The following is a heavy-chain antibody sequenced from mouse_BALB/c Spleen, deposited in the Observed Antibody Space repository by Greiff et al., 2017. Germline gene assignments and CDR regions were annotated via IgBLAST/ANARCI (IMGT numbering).Heavy chain of an antibody. CDR3: AKHGDYGNHPLYAMDY. Sequence: QVQLKQSGPGLVAPSQSLSITCTVSGFSLTDYGVSWIRQPPGKGLEWLGVIWGGGSTYYNSALKSRLSISKDNSKSQVFLKMNSLQTDDTAMYYCAKHGDYGNHPLYAMDYWGQGTSVTVSS. CDR2: IWGGGST. D-gene: IGHD2-1*01. CDR1: GFSLTDYG. V-gene: IGHV2-6-5*01. J-gene: IGHJ4*01.